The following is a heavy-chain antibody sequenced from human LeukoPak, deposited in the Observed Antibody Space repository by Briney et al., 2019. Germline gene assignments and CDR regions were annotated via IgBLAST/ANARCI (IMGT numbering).Heavy chain of an antibody. J-gene: IGHJ4*02. Sequence: GGSLRLSCAASGFNFISYWMHWVRQAPGKGLAWVSRVNSDGTSTTYADSVKGRFTVSRDNAQNTLYLQMDSLRVDDTAVYYCAGGGFSGFDHWGQGILVTVSS. CDR1: GFNFISYW. V-gene: IGHV3-74*03. CDR3: AGGGFSGFDH. CDR2: VNSDGTST. D-gene: IGHD4-23*01.